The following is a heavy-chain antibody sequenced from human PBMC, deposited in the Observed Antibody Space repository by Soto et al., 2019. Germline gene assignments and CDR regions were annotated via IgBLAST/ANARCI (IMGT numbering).Heavy chain of an antibody. J-gene: IGHJ4*02. CDR1: GYTFTTYG. CDR2: ISGFNGKT. CDR3: AREILPASPREFDY. V-gene: IGHV1-18*01. D-gene: IGHD2-15*01. Sequence: QVQLVQSGDEVKKPGASVKVSCKASGYTFTTYGITWVRQAPGQGLEWMGWISGFNGKTNYAQRFQGRVSMTTDTFTNTAYMELRSLRSDDTAVYYCAREILPASPREFDYWGQGTLVTVSS.